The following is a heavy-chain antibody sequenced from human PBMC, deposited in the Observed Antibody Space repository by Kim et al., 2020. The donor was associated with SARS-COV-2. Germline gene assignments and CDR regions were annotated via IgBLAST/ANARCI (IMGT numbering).Heavy chain of an antibody. Sequence: GESLKISCKGSGYSFSSYWIAWVRQTPGKGLEWMGIIYPGDSDTTYSPSFQGQVTISADKSISTAYLQWSSLKARDTARYYCAGLQWISDSSGYPIYWG. D-gene: IGHD3-22*01. V-gene: IGHV5-51*01. CDR3: AGLQWISDSSGYPIY. CDR1: GYSFSSYW. CDR2: IYPGDSDT. J-gene: IGHJ4*01.